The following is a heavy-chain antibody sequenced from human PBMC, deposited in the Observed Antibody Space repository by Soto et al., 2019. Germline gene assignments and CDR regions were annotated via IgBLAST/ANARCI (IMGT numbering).Heavy chain of an antibody. V-gene: IGHV1-69*01. CDR2: IIPFFGTT. CDR1: GGTFSSYA. J-gene: IGHJ6*02. D-gene: IGHD6-13*01. Sequence: QVQLVQSGAEVMKPGSSVKVSCKASGGTFSSYAINWVRQAPGQGLEWMGGIIPFFGTTNYAQRFQGRLTITADDSTSTAYMELRSLRSEDTAVYYCARVGYSTNYGLAVWGQGTTVYVSS. CDR3: ARVGYSTNYGLAV.